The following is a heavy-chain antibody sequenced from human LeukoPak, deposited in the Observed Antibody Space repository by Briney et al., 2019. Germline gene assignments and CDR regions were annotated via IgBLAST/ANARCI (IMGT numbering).Heavy chain of an antibody. CDR1: GFTFDDYA. D-gene: IGHD4-23*01. Sequence: GGSLRLSCAASGFTFDDYAMHWVRQAPGKGLVWVSRISTDGSTTAYADSVQGRFTISRDSTKNTLYLQMNSLRAEDTAVYYCARDQDDYGGNSPLGYWGQGTLVTVSS. J-gene: IGHJ4*02. V-gene: IGHV3-74*01. CDR2: ISTDGSTT. CDR3: ARDQDDYGGNSPLGY.